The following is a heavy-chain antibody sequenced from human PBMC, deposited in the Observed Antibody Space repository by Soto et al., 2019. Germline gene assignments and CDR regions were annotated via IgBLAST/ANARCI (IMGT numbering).Heavy chain of an antibody. CDR2: ISNSGGST. CDR3: AKSYGDGYYFDY. CDR1: GFTFSNYG. V-gene: IGHV3-23*01. D-gene: IGHD4-17*01. J-gene: IGHJ4*02. Sequence: GGSLRLSCAASGFTFSNYGMHWVRQAPGKGLECVSGISNSGGSTYYIDSVKGRFTMSRDNSKNTLYLQMNSLRAEDTAVYYCAKSYGDGYYFDYWGQGTLVTVSS.